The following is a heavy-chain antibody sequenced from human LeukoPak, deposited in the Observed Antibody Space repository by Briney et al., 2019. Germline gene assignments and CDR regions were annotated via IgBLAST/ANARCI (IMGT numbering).Heavy chain of an antibody. D-gene: IGHD3-10*01. Sequence: PGRSLRLSCAASGFTFSSYAMHWVRQAPAKGLERVAVISYDGSNKYYADSVKGRFTISRDNSKNTLYLQMNSLRAEDTAVYYCAREFEITMVRGVIAPFDYWGQGTLVTVSS. CDR3: AREFEITMVRGVIAPFDY. CDR1: GFTFSSYA. CDR2: ISYDGSNK. J-gene: IGHJ4*02. V-gene: IGHV3-30-3*01.